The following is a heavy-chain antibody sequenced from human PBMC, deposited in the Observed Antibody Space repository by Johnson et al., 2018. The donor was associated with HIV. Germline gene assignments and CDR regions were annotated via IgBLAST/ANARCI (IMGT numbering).Heavy chain of an antibody. CDR2: ISYDGSNK. CDR1: GFTFSSYG. D-gene: IGHD2-2*01. J-gene: IGHJ3*02. CDR3: ASDNMHAFEI. Sequence: VQLVESGGGVVQPGRSLRLSCAASGFTFSSYGMHWVRQAPGKGLEWVAVISYDGSNKYYADSVKGRFTISRDNAKNSLYLQMNSLRAEDTALYYCASDNMHAFEIWGQGTMVTVSS. V-gene: IGHV3-30*19.